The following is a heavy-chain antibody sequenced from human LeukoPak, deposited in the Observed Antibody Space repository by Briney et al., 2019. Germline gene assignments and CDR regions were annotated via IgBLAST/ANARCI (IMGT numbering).Heavy chain of an antibody. J-gene: IGHJ5*02. D-gene: IGHD3-22*01. CDR1: GYXFTSYL. V-gene: IGHV5-51*01. CDR2: INPGDSDT. CDR3: ARKDRSGWLDP. Sequence: GESRKISGKGFGYXFTSYLICWVRQMPGKGLEWMEIINPGDSDTGYSTSCQAQATCSADKSSSTAYLQWSSLQASDTTMYYCARKDRSGWLDPWGQGTLVTVSS.